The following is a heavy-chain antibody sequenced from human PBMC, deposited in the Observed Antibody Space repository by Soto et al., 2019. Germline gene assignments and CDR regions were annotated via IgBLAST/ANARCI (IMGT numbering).Heavy chain of an antibody. J-gene: IGHJ3*01. CDR1: GGTFSSYT. CDR2: VILILGVA. D-gene: IGHD3-22*01. Sequence: QVQLVQSGADVKKPGSSVKVSCKASGGTFSSYTISWVRQAPGQGLEWMGRVILILGVANYAHTFQGRVTITADKSTSTAYMELSSLRSEDTAVYYCAINYYDTAPYWGQGTMVTVSS. V-gene: IGHV1-69*02. CDR3: AINYYDTAPY.